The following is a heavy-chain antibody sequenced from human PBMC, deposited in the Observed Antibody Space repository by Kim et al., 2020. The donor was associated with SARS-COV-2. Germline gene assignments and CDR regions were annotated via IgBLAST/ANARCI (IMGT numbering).Heavy chain of an antibody. J-gene: IGHJ6*02. CDR3: ARGNAAGDYYYGMDV. D-gene: IGHD6-13*01. CDR2: IYSGGNS. Sequence: GGSLRLSCAASGFTVSNSYMSWVRQAPGKGLEWVSVIYSGGNSYYVDSVRGRFTISRDNSKNILYLQMNSLRVEDTAVYYCARGNAAGDYYYGMDVWGQGTTVTVSS. CDR1: GFTVSNSY. V-gene: IGHV3-66*01.